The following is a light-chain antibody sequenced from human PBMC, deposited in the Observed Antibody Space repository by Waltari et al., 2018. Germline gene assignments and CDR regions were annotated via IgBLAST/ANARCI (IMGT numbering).Light chain of an antibody. CDR1: QDIKRF. CDR3: QQYKSAPVT. CDR2: YSS. V-gene: IGKV1-16*01. Sequence: DIRMTQSPSSLSASVGDTITITCRASQDIKRFLAWFQQKPGKAPKPLIYYSSTLESGVPSRFSGSGSETEFTLTISGLLPEDFVTYYCQQYKSAPVTFGGGTKVEIK. J-gene: IGKJ4*01.